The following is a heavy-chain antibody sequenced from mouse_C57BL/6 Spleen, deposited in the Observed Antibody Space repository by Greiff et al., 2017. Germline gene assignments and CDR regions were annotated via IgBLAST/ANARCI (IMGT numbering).Heavy chain of an antibody. CDR2: IDPSDSYT. V-gene: IGHV1-50*01. CDR1: GYTFTSYW. J-gene: IGHJ4*01. CDR3: ARLSTDAMDY. D-gene: IGHD1-1*01. Sequence: VQLQQPGAELVKPGASVKLSCKASGYTFTSYWMQWVKQRPGQGLEWIGEIDPSDSYTNYNQKFKGKATLTVDTSSSTAYMQLSSLTSEDSAVYYCARLSTDAMDYWGQGTSVTVSS.